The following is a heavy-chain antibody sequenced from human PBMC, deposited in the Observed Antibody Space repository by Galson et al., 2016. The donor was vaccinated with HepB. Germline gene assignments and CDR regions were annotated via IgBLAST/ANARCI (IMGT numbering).Heavy chain of an antibody. CDR1: GFTFSSYA. J-gene: IGHJ4*02. CDR2: ISYDESND. CDR3: ARGHGVLRSLEWLLCPDY. D-gene: IGHD3-3*01. V-gene: IGHV3-30*04. Sequence: SLRLSCAASGFTFSSYAMHWVRQAPGKGLEWVAVISYDESNDYYADSVKGRFTISRDNSKNTLYLQMNSLRAEDTAVYYCARGHGVLRSLEWLLCPDYWGPGTLVTVSS.